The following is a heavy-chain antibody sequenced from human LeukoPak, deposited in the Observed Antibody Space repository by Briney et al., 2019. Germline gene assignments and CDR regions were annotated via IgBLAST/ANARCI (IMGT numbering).Heavy chain of an antibody. CDR3: ARGGYYDSSGYYYVGYFHH. CDR2: ISFSGSTI. Sequence: GGSLRLSCAASGFTFSSYEMNWVRQAPGKGLEWVSYISFSGSTIYYADSVNGRFTISRDNAKNSLYVQMNSLRAEDTAVYYCARGGYYDSSGYYYVGYFHHWGQGTLVTVSS. D-gene: IGHD3-22*01. CDR1: GFTFSSYE. J-gene: IGHJ1*01. V-gene: IGHV3-48*03.